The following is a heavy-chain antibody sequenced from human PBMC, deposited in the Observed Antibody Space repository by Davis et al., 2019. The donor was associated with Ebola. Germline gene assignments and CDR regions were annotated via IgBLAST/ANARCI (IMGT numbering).Heavy chain of an antibody. Sequence: GESLKIPCAASGFTFSSYSMNWVRQAPGKGLEWVSSISSSSSYIYYADSVKGRFTISRDNAKNSLYLQMNSLRAEDTAVYNCARDDSNVDYVPYWYFDLWGRGTLVTVSS. CDR3: ARDDSNVDYVPYWYFDL. J-gene: IGHJ2*01. D-gene: IGHD4-17*01. CDR1: GFTFSSYS. CDR2: ISSSSSYI. V-gene: IGHV3-21*01.